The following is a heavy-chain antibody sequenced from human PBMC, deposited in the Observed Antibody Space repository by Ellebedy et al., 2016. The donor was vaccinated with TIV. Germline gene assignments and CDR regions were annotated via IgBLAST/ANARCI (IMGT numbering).Heavy chain of an antibody. CDR3: ANTPRGTAVPNWFDP. V-gene: IGHV4-39*01. J-gene: IGHJ5*02. CDR2: IYYSGST. Sequence: SETLSLXXTVSGGSISSSSYYWGWIRQPPGKGLEWIGSIYYSGSTYYNPSLKSRVTISVDTSKNQFSLKLSSVTAADTAVYYCANTPRGTAVPNWFDPWGQGTLVTVSS. CDR1: GGSISSSSYY. D-gene: IGHD4-11*01.